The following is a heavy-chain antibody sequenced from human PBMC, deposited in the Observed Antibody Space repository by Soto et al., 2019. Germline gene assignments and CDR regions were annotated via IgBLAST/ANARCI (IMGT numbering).Heavy chain of an antibody. V-gene: IGHV1-2*04. J-gene: IGHJ4*02. Sequence: ASVKVSCKASGYIFTGYYMHWVRQAPGQGLEWMGWINPNSGGTNYAQKFQGWVTMTRDTSISTAYMELSRLRSDDTAVYYCARDQSDGAFDYWGQGTLVTVSS. CDR2: INPNSGGT. CDR3: ARDQSDGAFDY. CDR1: GYIFTGYY.